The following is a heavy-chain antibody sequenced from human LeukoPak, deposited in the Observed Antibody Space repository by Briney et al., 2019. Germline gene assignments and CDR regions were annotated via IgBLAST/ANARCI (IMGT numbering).Heavy chain of an antibody. CDR2: MKHDGTEK. Sequence: PGGSLRLPCVASGFSFGSYWMAWVRQAPGKGLEWVANMKHDGTEKYHVDSVKGRFTISRDNTKNSLYLHMSSLRVEDTAVYYCAREGREGYNYPALDFWGQGILVTVSS. D-gene: IGHD5-24*01. CDR3: AREGREGYNYPALDF. CDR1: GFSFGSYW. V-gene: IGHV3-7*05. J-gene: IGHJ4*02.